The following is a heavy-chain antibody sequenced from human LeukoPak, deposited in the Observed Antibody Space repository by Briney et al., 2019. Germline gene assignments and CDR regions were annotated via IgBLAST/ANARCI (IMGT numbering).Heavy chain of an antibody. V-gene: IGHV4-59*12. D-gene: IGHD1-1*01. CDR2: VYYSENI. CDR1: SGSINSYY. Sequence: KSSETLSLTCTVSSGSINSYYWNWIRQPPGKGLEWIGYVYYSENIYYGPSLKSRVTISVDKSRNHFSLNLSSVTAADTAVYYCARVNINNWHSCDYWGQGTLVTVSS. CDR3: ARVNINNWHSCDY. J-gene: IGHJ4*02.